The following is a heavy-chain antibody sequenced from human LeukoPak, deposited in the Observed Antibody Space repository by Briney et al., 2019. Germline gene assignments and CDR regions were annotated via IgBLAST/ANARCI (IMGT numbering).Heavy chain of an antibody. J-gene: IGHJ6*02. D-gene: IGHD2-15*01. CDR1: GFPFSSYP. V-gene: IGHV3-64D*09. Sequence: QPGGSLRLSCSASGFPFSSYPMHWVRQAPGKGLEYVEGITDSGGSTYYADSVKGRFTISRDNSKNTLYPQMSSLRAEDTAVYFCVRGYSFGPYGMDVWGQGTTVTVSS. CDR3: VRGYSFGPYGMDV. CDR2: ITDSGGST.